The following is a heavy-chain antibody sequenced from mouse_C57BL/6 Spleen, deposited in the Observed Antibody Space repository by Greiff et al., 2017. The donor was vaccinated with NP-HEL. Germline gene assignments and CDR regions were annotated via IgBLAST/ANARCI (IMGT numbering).Heavy chain of an antibody. CDR1: GYSITSGYY. V-gene: IGHV3-6*01. D-gene: IGHD1-1*01. J-gene: IGHJ2*01. CDR3: ARDLTTVVATGFDY. Sequence: EVKLMESGPGLVKPSQSLSLTCSVTGYSITSGYYWNWIRQFPGNKLEWMGYISYDGSNNYNPSLKNRISITRDTSKNQFFLKLNSVTTEDTATYYCARDLTTVVATGFDYWGQGTTLTVSS. CDR2: ISYDGSN.